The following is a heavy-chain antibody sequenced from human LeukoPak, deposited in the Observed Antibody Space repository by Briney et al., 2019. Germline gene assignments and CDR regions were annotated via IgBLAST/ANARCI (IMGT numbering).Heavy chain of an antibody. CDR3: ARGRRPGRTYSGLFDY. J-gene: IGHJ4*02. CDR1: GFSCSTRG. D-gene: IGHD5-12*01. CDR2: ISGNDEST. V-gene: IGHV3-23*01. Sequence: GGSLRLSCAASGFSCSTRGMSWVRQAPGAGLERVSAISGNDESTFYADSVKGRFTISRDNSRNTLYLQLSRLSPEDSAIYYCARGRRPGRTYSGLFDYWGQGTLVTVSS.